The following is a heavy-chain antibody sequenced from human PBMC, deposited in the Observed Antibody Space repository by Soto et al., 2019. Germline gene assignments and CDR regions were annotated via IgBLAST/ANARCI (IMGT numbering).Heavy chain of an antibody. J-gene: IGHJ3*02. Sequence: SLRRSCAASGFTFSDHNMDWVRQAPGKGLEWVGRTRNKANGYTTEYAASVKGRLTISTDDSKNPLYLHMSSLETADTAVYYCASSPLRIAPGDIWGQGTMVTV. CDR3: ASSPLRIAPGDI. CDR1: GFTFSDHN. D-gene: IGHD2-21*01. V-gene: IGHV3-72*01. CDR2: TRNKANGYTT.